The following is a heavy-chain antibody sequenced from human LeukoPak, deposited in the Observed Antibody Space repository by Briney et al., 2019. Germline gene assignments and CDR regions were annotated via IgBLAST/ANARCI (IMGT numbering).Heavy chain of an antibody. CDR1: GGSISSSSYY. Sequence: SETLSLTCTVSGGSISSSSYYWGWIRQPPGKGLEWIGSIYYSGSTNYNPSLKSRVTISVDTSKNQFSLKLSSVTAADTAVYYCARDRGLADAFDIWGQGTMVTVSS. J-gene: IGHJ3*02. V-gene: IGHV4-39*07. CDR3: ARDRGLADAFDI. D-gene: IGHD3/OR15-3a*01. CDR2: IYYSGST.